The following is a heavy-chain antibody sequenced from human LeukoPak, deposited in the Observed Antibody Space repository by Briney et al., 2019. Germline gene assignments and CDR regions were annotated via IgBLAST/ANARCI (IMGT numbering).Heavy chain of an antibody. Sequence: GGSLRLSCSASGFTFSNYWMTWVRQSPGKGLEWVAIIKHDGSDKYCVDSVKGRFTISRDNAKNSLYLQMSSLRAEDTAVYYCARGGHRQKEFWGQGTLVTDSS. J-gene: IGHJ4*02. CDR1: GFTFSNYW. V-gene: IGHV3-7*01. CDR3: ARGGHRQKEF. D-gene: IGHD3-10*01. CDR2: IKHDGSDK.